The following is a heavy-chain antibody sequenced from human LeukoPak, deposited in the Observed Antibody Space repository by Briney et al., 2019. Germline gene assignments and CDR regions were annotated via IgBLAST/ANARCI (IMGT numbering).Heavy chain of an antibody. D-gene: IGHD1-26*01. CDR1: GGTFSSYA. Sequence: GASVKVSCKASGGTFSSYAISCVRQAPGQGLEWMGGIIPIFGTANYAQKFQGRVTITADESTRTAYMEPRSLRSEDTAVYYCAKVGATRPAELDYWGQGTLVTVSS. CDR2: IIPIFGTA. J-gene: IGHJ4*02. CDR3: AKVGATRPAELDY. V-gene: IGHV1-69*13.